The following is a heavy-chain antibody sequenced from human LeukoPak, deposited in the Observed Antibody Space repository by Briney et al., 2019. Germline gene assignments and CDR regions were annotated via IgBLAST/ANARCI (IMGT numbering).Heavy chain of an antibody. CDR1: GGSISSYY. CDR3: ARDIEGIAAAGTRWFDP. CDR2: IYYSGST. J-gene: IGHJ5*02. D-gene: IGHD6-13*01. V-gene: IGHV4-59*01. Sequence: SETLSLTCTVSGGSISSYYWSWIRQPPGKGLEWIGYIYYSGSTNYNPSLKSRVTISVDTSKNQFSLKLSSVTAADTAVYYCARDIEGIAAAGTRWFDPWGQGTLVTVSS.